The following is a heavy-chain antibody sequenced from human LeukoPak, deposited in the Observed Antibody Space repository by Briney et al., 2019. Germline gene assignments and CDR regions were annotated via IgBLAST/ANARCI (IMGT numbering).Heavy chain of an antibody. V-gene: IGHV1-46*01. CDR2: INPGAGNT. Sequence: ASVKVSCKASAYTFSNYYMHWVRQAHGQGLEWQGIINPGAGNTRYAQKFQGRVTMTRDTSTSTIYMDLSSLRSEDTAVYYCAREGSTRMVLGYMDVWGKGTTVTVSS. CDR3: AREGSTRMVLGYMDV. J-gene: IGHJ6*03. CDR1: AYTFSNYY. D-gene: IGHD3-10*01.